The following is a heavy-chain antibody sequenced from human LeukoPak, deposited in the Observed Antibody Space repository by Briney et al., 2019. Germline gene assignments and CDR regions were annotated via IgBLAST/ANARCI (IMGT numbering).Heavy chain of an antibody. V-gene: IGHV4-4*07. CDR2: IYFSGST. J-gene: IGHJ5*02. Sequence: SETLSLTCTVSGGSISNYYWTWIRQSAGKGLEWIGRIYFSGSTEYNPSLKSRVSLSIDTSNNQFSLKLTSVTAADTAVYYCAKVVSGIKLSSDAWGQGALVTVSS. CDR1: GGSISNYY. CDR3: AKVVSGIKLSSDA. D-gene: IGHD1-26*01.